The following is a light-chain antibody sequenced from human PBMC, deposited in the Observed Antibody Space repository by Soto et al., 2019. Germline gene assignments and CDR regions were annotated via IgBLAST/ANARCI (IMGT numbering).Light chain of an antibody. CDR2: WAS. J-gene: IGKJ1*01. CDR3: QQYYSPPPT. V-gene: IGKV4-1*01. Sequence: DIVMTQSPDSLAVSLGERATINCKSSQSVLYSSNNKNYLAWYQRKPGQPPKLLIYWASTRESGVPDRFSGSGSGTDFTLTISGLQAEDVAVYYCQQYYSPPPTFGQGTKVEIK. CDR1: QSVLYSSNNKNY.